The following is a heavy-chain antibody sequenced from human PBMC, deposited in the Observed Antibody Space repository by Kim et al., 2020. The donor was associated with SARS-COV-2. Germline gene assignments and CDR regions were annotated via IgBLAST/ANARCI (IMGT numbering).Heavy chain of an antibody. J-gene: IGHJ4*02. D-gene: IGHD3-22*01. V-gene: IGHV4-39*01. Sequence: SYNPSLKSRVTISVDTSKNQFSLKLSSVTAADTAVYYCVSVYYDSSGSPHWGQGTLVTVSS. CDR3: VSVYYDSSGSPH.